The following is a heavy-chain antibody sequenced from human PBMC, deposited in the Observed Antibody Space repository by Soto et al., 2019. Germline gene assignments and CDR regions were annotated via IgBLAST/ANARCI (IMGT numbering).Heavy chain of an antibody. CDR1: GASVAGGSYY. Sequence: QVQLRESGPGLVKPSQTLSLTCSVSGASVAGGSYYWSWVRQPPGKGLEWIGYIPSRGRPFYNPSRTSRGTISADTSKNQLSLQLTSVTAADTAVYYCARDTYSGYDSGLWGQGTLVTVSS. CDR2: IPSRGRP. V-gene: IGHV4-30-4*01. CDR3: ARDTYSGYDSGL. J-gene: IGHJ4*02. D-gene: IGHD5-12*01.